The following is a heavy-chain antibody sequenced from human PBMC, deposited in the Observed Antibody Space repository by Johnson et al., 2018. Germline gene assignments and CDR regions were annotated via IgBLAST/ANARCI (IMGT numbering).Heavy chain of an antibody. V-gene: IGHV3-15*01. J-gene: IGHJ3*02. Sequence: EVQLLESGGGLVKPGGSLRLSCAASGFTFIKAWMSWVRQAPGKGLEWIGRIKSKADDDTKSYTAPVKDRFTISRDDSKNILYLQMTSLKSEDTAGYYCVTEPHHGSGNGGGGFDICGQGTMVTVSS. D-gene: IGHD3-10*01. CDR3: VTEPHHGSGNGGGGFDI. CDR2: IKSKADDDTK. CDR1: GFTFIKAW.